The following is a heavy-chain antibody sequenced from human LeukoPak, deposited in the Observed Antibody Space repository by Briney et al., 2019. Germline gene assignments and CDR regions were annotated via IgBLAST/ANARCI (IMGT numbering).Heavy chain of an antibody. J-gene: IGHJ4*02. Sequence: GGSLRLSCAASGFTFSSYSMNWVRQAPGKGLEWVSYISSSSSTIYYADSVKGRFTISRDNAKNSLYLQMNSLRAEDTAVYYCARRDLLWFGELSLPDWGQGTLVTVSS. CDR2: ISSSSSTI. D-gene: IGHD3-10*01. CDR1: GFTFSSYS. V-gene: IGHV3-48*01. CDR3: ARRDLLWFGELSLPD.